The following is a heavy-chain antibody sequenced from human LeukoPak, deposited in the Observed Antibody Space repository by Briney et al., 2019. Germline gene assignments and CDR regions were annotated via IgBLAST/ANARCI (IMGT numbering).Heavy chain of an antibody. V-gene: IGHV4-59*08. J-gene: IGHJ2*01. CDR2: ISDSEST. CDR1: GGSISGYF. Sequence: SETLSLTCTVSGGSISGYFWSWIRQPPGKGLERIGYISDSESTNSNPSLKSRVTISVDTSKNQFSLRLSSVTAADTAVYYCARRQSDWHFDLWGRGTLVTVSS. CDR3: ARRQSDWHFDL.